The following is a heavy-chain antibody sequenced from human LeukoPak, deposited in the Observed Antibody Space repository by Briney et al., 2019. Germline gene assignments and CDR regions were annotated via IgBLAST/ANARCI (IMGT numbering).Heavy chain of an antibody. CDR3: AKDPYYAGPSVYFDC. V-gene: IGHV3-23*01. CDR1: GFTPSSYA. Sequence: GGALRLSSAPSGFTPSSYAMSCVRHAPGRGLEWVSAISGSGGSTYYSDSEKGRFTITRDNSKNTLYLQMNSLRAEDTAVYYCAKDPYYAGPSVYFDCWGEGTLVTVSS. CDR2: ISGSGGST. J-gene: IGHJ4*02. D-gene: IGHD3-22*01.